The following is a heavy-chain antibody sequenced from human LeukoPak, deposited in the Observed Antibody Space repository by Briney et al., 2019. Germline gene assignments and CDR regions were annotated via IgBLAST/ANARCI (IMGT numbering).Heavy chain of an antibody. J-gene: IGHJ4*02. CDR1: GFTFSSYA. CDR3: AKDTRSSGPRGYFDY. D-gene: IGHD3-10*01. Sequence: GGSLRLSCAASGFTFSSYAMDWVRQAPGKGLEWVSAISGSGGSAYYADSVKGRFTLSRDNSKNTLYLQINSLRDEDTAVYYCAKDTRSSGPRGYFDYWGQGTLVTVSS. V-gene: IGHV3-23*01. CDR2: ISGSGGSA.